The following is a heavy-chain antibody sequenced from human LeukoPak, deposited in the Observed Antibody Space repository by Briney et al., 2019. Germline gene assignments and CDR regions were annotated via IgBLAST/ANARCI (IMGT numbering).Heavy chain of an antibody. J-gene: IGHJ3*02. V-gene: IGHV5-51*01. CDR1: GYTFTTYW. CDR2: IYPSDSDT. CDR3: ARAYDFWSGYYHDAFDI. D-gene: IGHD3-3*01. Sequence: GESLKISCMASGYTFTTYWIGWVRQMPGKGLEWMGVIYPSDSDTRYSPSFQGQVTISADKSISTAYLQWSSLKASDTAMYYCARAYDFWSGYYHDAFDIWGQGTMVAVSS.